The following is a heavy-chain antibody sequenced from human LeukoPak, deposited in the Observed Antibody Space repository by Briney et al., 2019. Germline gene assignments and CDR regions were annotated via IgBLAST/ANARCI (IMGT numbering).Heavy chain of an antibody. V-gene: IGHV3-7*01. J-gene: IGHJ4*02. D-gene: IGHD1-14*01. CDR2: INQDGSEK. Sequence: PGGSLRLSCVASGFTFSSRWMNWVRQTPGKGLEWVAHINQDGSEKYYVDSVKGRFTISRDNAKDSLYLQMNSLRAEDTAVYFCARDSYRALEYWGQGTLVTVSS. CDR1: GFTFSSRW. CDR3: ARDSYRALEY.